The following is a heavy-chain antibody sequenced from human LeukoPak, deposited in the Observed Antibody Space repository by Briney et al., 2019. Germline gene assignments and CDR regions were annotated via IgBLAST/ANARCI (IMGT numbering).Heavy chain of an antibody. CDR3: ARDHGIVGATIGFDY. J-gene: IGHJ4*02. D-gene: IGHD1-26*01. CDR1: GGSISSYY. CDR2: IYYSGST. Sequence: SETLSLTCTVSGGSISSYYWSWIRQPPGKGLEWIGYIYYSGSTNYNPSLKSRVTISVDTSKNQFSLKLSSVTAADTAVYYCARDHGIVGATIGFDYWGQGTLVTGSS. V-gene: IGHV4-59*01.